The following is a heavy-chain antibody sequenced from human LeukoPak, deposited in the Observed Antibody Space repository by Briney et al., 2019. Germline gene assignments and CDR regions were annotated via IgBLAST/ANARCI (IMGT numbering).Heavy chain of an antibody. V-gene: IGHV3-7*01. CDR2: TKQDGSEK. CDR3: AAIPLVVVPAANDY. CDR1: GFTFSSYW. D-gene: IGHD2-2*01. Sequence: GGSLRLSCAASGFTFSSYWMTWVRQAPGKGLEWVANTKQDGSEKYYADSVKGRFTISRDNSKNTLYLQMNSLRAEDTAVYYCAAIPLVVVPAANDYWGQGTLVTVSS. J-gene: IGHJ4*02.